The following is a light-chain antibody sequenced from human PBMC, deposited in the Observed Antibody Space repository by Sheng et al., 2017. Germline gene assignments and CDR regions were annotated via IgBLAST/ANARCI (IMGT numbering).Light chain of an antibody. Sequence: EIVLTQSPGTLSLSPGERATLSCGASQSVSSSYLAWYQQKPGQAPRLLIYGASSRATGIPDRFSGSGSGTDFTLTISRLEPEDFAVYYCQQYGTSIGFTFGPGTKVDIK. J-gene: IGKJ3*01. CDR1: QSVSSSY. V-gene: IGKV3-20*01. CDR2: GAS. CDR3: QQYGTSIGFT.